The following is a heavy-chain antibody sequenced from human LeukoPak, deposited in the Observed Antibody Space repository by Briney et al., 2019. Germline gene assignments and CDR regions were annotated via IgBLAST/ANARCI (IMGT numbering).Heavy chain of an antibody. V-gene: IGHV3-21*01. CDR3: ARDWGSTMVRGVIDY. CDR2: ISSSSSYI. CDR1: GFTFSSYS. Sequence: GGSLRLSCAASGFTFSSYSMNWVRQAPGMGLEWVSSISSSSSYIYYADSVKGRFTISRDNAKNSLYLQMNSLRAEDTAVYYCARDWGSTMVRGVIDYWGQGTLVTVSS. D-gene: IGHD3-10*01. J-gene: IGHJ4*02.